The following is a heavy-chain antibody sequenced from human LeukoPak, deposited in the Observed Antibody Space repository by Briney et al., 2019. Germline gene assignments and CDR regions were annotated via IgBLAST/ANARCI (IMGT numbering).Heavy chain of an antibody. J-gene: IGHJ5*02. D-gene: IGHD6-13*01. V-gene: IGHV3-21*01. CDR1: GFTFSSYS. CDR2: ISCSSSYI. CDR3: ARGCSYSSSWLSGHVVNWFDP. Sequence: EGSLRLSCAASGFTFSSYSMNWVRQAPGKGLEWVSSISCSSSYIYYADSVKGRFTISRDNAKNSLYLQMNSLRAEDTAVYYCARGCSYSSSWLSGHVVNWFDPWGQGTLVTVSS.